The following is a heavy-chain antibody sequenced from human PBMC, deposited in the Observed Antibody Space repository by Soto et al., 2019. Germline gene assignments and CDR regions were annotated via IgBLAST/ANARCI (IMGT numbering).Heavy chain of an antibody. CDR2: IIPNFGTA. CDR1: GGTFSSYA. V-gene: IGHV1-69*06. D-gene: IGHD2-8*02. Sequence: SVKVSCKASGGTFSSYAISWVRQAPGQGLEWMGGIIPNFGTANYAQKFQGRVTITADKSTSTAYMELSSLTSDDTGVYFCAATGGNYFGLDVWGQGTTVTVSS. CDR3: AATGGNYFGLDV. J-gene: IGHJ6*02.